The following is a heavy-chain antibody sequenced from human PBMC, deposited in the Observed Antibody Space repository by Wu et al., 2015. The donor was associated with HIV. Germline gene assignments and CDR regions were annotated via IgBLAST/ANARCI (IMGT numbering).Heavy chain of an antibody. CDR3: ARDLGYYDSSGYYLADAFDI. CDR2: IIPIFGTA. V-gene: IGHV1-69*13. Sequence: QVQLVQSGAEVKKPGSSVKVSCKASGGTFSSYAISWVRQAPGQGFEWMGRIIPIFGTANYAQKFQGRVTITADESTSTAYMELSSLRSEDTAVYYCARDLGYYDSSGYYLADAFDIWGQGTMVTSLQ. D-gene: IGHD3-22*01. CDR1: GGTFSSYA. J-gene: IGHJ3*02.